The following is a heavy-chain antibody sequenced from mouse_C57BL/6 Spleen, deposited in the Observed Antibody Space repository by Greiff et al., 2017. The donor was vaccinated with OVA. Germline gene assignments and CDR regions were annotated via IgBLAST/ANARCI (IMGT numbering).Heavy chain of an antibody. CDR3: ARSNWDEKGYYFDY. D-gene: IGHD4-1*02. Sequence: QVQLQQSGAELVKPGASVKLSCKASGYTFTSYWMHWVKQRPGQGLEWIGMIHPNSGSTNYNEKFKSKATLTVDKSSSTAYMQLSSLTSEDSAVYYCARSNWDEKGYYFDYWGQGTTLTVSS. V-gene: IGHV1-64*01. CDR1: GYTFTSYW. J-gene: IGHJ2*01. CDR2: IHPNSGST.